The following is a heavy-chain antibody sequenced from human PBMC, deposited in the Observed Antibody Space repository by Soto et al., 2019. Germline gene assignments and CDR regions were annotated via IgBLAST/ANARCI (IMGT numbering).Heavy chain of an antibody. CDR2: ISYDGSNK. D-gene: IGHD2-15*01. CDR3: ARAGGLLLDY. V-gene: IGHV3-30-3*01. Sequence: QVQLVESGGGVVQPGRSLRLCCAASGFTFSSYAMHWVRQAPGKGLEWVAVISYDGSNKYYADSVKGRFTISRDISKNTLYLQMNSLRPEDTAVYYCARAGGLLLDYWGQGTLVTVSS. CDR1: GFTFSSYA. J-gene: IGHJ4*02.